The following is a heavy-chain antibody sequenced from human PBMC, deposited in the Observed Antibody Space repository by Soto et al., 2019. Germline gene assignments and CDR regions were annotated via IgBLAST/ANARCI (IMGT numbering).Heavy chain of an antibody. CDR2: ISSSSNT. V-gene: IGHV3-11*05. D-gene: IGHD5-18*01. J-gene: IGHJ4*02. CDR3: ARDRDTYGHGFFDY. Sequence: GGSLRLSCAASGFTFSDFYMTWIRQAPGKGLEWVSHISSSSNTNYADSVKGRFTVSRDNANNALYLEMNNLRAEDTVVYFCARDRDTYGHGFFDYWGQGTLVTVSS. CDR1: GFTFSDFY.